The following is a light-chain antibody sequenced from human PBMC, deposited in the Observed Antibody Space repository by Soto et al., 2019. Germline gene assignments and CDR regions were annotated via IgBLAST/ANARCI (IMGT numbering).Light chain of an antibody. CDR1: QSVSSSY. CDR3: QQYGSSPRT. V-gene: IGKV3-20*01. Sequence: LSQAASSLSLSTGERATLSCRASQSVSSSYLAWYQQKPGQAPRLLIYGASSRATGIPDRFSGSGSGTDFTLTISRLEPEDFAVYYCQQYGSSPRTFGQGTKVDIK. J-gene: IGKJ1*01. CDR2: GAS.